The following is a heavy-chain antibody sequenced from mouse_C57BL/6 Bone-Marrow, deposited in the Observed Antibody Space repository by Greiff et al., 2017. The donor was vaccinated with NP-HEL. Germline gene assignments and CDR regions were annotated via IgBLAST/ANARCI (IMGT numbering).Heavy chain of an antibody. CDR2: IYPGDGDT. CDR3: ARGRAYYAMDY. CDR1: GYAFSSYW. Sequence: VQVVESGAELVKPGASVKISCKASGYAFSSYWMNWVKQRPGKGLEWIGQIYPGDGDTNYNGKFKGKATLTADKSSSTAYMQLSSLTSEDSAVYFCARGRAYYAMDYWGQGTSVTVSS. D-gene: IGHD3-3*01. V-gene: IGHV1-80*01. J-gene: IGHJ4*01.